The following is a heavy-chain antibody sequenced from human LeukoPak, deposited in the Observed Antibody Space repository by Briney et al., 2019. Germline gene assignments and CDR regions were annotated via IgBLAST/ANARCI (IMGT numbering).Heavy chain of an antibody. CDR2: ISAYNGNT. V-gene: IGHV1-18*01. CDR1: GYTFTSYG. J-gene: IGHJ6*03. D-gene: IGHD4-17*01. Sequence: ASVEVSCKASGYTFTSYGISWVRQAPGQGLEWMGWISAYNGNTNYAQKLQGRVTMTTDTSTSTAYMELRSLRSDDTAVYYCSRDLDYELDAGPDYYYSYMAVGGKGTTVTVPS. CDR3: SRDLDYELDAGPDYYYSYMAV.